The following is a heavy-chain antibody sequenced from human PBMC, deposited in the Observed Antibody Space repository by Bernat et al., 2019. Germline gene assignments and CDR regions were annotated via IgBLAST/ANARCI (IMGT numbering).Heavy chain of an antibody. Sequence: EVQLLESGGGLVQPGGSLRLSCAASGFTFSSYAMTWVRQAPGKGLEWVSAISGSGGSTYYADSVKGRFAISRDYSKNTLYLQMNSLRAEDTAVYYCASGAAYCGGDCYSVLAYWGQGTLVTVSS. J-gene: IGHJ4*02. CDR2: ISGSGGST. CDR3: ASGAAYCGGDCYSVLAY. D-gene: IGHD2-21*02. V-gene: IGHV3-23*01. CDR1: GFTFSSYA.